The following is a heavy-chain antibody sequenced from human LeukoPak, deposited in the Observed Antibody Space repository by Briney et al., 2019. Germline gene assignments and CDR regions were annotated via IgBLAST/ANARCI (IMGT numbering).Heavy chain of an antibody. D-gene: IGHD6-19*01. Sequence: SETLSLTCTVSGGSISSSSYYWGWLPQPPGKGLEWIGSIYYSGSTYCNPSLKSRVTISVDTSKNQFSLKLSSVTATDTAVYYCARRSGWSRPFDYWGQGTLVTVSS. V-gene: IGHV4-39*01. CDR3: ARRSGWSRPFDY. CDR2: IYYSGST. CDR1: GGSISSSSYY. J-gene: IGHJ4*02.